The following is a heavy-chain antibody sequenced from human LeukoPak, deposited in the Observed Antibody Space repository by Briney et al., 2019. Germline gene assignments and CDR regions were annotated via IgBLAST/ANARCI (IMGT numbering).Heavy chain of an antibody. CDR3: AKAPNIVVVPAAIDY. D-gene: IGHD2-2*01. CDR1: GFTFSSYA. Sequence: PGGSLRLSCAASGFTFSSYAMSWVRQAPGKGLEWVSAISGSGGSTYYADSVKGRFTISRDNSKNTLYLQMNSLRAEDTAVYYCAKAPNIVVVPAAIDYWAREPWSPSPQ. CDR2: ISGSGGST. J-gene: IGHJ4*02. V-gene: IGHV3-23*01.